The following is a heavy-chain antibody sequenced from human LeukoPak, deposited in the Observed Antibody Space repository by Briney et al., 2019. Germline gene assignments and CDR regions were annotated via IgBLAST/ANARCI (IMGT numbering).Heavy chain of an antibody. J-gene: IGHJ4*02. V-gene: IGHV1-46*01. CDR1: GYTFTSYY. Sequence: ASVKVSCKASGYTFTSYYMHWVRQAPGQGLEWMGIINPSGGSTSYAQKFQGRVTMTRDMSTSTVHMELGSLRSEDTAVYYCARDQRGIAAVESDYWGQGTLVTVSS. D-gene: IGHD6-13*01. CDR3: ARDQRGIAAVESDY. CDR2: INPSGGST.